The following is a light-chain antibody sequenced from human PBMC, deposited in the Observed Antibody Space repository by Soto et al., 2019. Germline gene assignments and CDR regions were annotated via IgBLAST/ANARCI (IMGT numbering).Light chain of an antibody. CDR3: QQLNSYPLT. CDR2: GAS. J-gene: IGKJ4*01. V-gene: IGKV3-20*01. Sequence: ENLLTQSPGTLSLSPGEGATLSCRASRGVSANYLAWYQQKPGQAPTLLIYGASIRATGIPDRFSGSGSGTDFTLTISSLQPEDFATYYCQQLNSYPLTFGGGTKVDIK. CDR1: RGVSANY.